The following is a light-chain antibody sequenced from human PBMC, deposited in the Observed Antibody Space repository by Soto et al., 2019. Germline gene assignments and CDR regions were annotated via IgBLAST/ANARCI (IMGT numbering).Light chain of an antibody. V-gene: IGLV2-14*01. CDR3: SSYTSGSTWV. Sequence: QSVLTQPASVSGSPGQSITISCTGTSSDVGAYNYVSWYQQHTGKAPKLMIYEVSNRPSGVSNRFSGSKSGNTASLTISGRQAEDEGDYYCSSYTSGSTWVFGGGTKLTVL. CDR2: EVS. CDR1: SSDVGAYNY. J-gene: IGLJ3*02.